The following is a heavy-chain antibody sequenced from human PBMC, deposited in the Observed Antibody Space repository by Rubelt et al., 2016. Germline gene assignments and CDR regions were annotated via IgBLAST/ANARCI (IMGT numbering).Heavy chain of an antibody. J-gene: IGHJ6*02. Sequence: QVQLVQSGAEVKKPGSSVKVSCKASGGTFSSYAISWVRQAPGQGLEWMGGIIPIFGTANYAQKFQGRVTITTDKSTGTAYMERSSLRSEDTAVYYCARDRSYYGSGSTRGMDVWGQGTTVTVSS. CDR2: IIPIFGTA. CDR3: ARDRSYYGSGSTRGMDV. CDR1: GGTFSSYA. D-gene: IGHD3-10*01. V-gene: IGHV1-69*06.